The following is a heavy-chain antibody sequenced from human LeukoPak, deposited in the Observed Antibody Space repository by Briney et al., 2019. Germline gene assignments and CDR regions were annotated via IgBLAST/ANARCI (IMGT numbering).Heavy chain of an antibody. Sequence: GGSLRLSCAASGFTFSSYGMHWVRQAPGKGPEWVTFIRSDGSNKYYAESVKGRFTISRDNSKDTLDLQMNSLRPEDTAVYYCAKSAYCSTTSCYEGGIDYWGQGTLVTVSS. CDR1: GFTFSSYG. J-gene: IGHJ4*02. D-gene: IGHD2-2*01. CDR3: AKSAYCSTTSCYEGGIDY. CDR2: IRSDGSNK. V-gene: IGHV3-30*02.